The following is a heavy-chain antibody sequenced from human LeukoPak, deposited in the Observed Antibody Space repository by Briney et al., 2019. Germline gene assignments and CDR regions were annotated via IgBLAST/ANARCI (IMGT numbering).Heavy chain of an antibody. V-gene: IGHV4-59*01. CDR1: GGSISSYY. D-gene: IGHD1/OR15-1a*01. Sequence: SETLSLTYTVSGGSISSYYWSWIRQPPGKGLEWIAYIHYSGSTNYNPSLKSRVTISVDTSKNQFSLKLSSVAAADTAVYYCASGNNYFDSWGQGTLVTVAS. CDR2: IHYSGST. J-gene: IGHJ4*02. CDR3: ASGNNYFDS.